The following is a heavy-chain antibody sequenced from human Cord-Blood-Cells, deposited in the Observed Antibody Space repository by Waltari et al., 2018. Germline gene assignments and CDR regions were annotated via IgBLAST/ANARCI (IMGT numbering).Heavy chain of an antibody. CDR3: ARGTRGYDDY. CDR1: VASLSTHS. CDR2: IYYSGST. J-gene: IGHJ4*02. Sequence: QVQLQESGPGLVKPSATLSLTCSVSVASLSTHSWSWIRQPPGKGLEWIGYIYYSGSTNYNPSLKSRVTISVDTSKNQFSLKLSSVTAADTAVYYCARGTRGYDDYWGQGTLVTVSS. D-gene: IGHD5-12*01. V-gene: IGHV4-59*11.